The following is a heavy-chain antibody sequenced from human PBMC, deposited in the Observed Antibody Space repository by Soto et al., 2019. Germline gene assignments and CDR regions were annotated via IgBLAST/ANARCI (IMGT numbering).Heavy chain of an antibody. D-gene: IGHD4-17*01. CDR3: ARGLTTVTPGDAFDI. CDR1: GYTFTSYG. CDR2: ISAYNGNT. J-gene: IGHJ3*02. Sequence: ASVKVSCKASGYTFTSYGISWVRQAPGQGLEWMGLISAYNGNTNYAQKLQGRVTMTTDTSTSTAYMELRSLRSDDTAVYYCARGLTTVTPGDAFDIWGQGTMVTVSS. V-gene: IGHV1-18*04.